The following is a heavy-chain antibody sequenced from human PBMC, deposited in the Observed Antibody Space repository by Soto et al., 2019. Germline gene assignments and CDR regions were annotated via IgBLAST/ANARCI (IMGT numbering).Heavy chain of an antibody. V-gene: IGHV3-33*01. CDR3: ARDLLAFMSYYGMDV. Sequence: QVQLVESGGGVVQPGRSLRLSCAASGFTFSSYGMHWVRQAPGKGLEWVAVIWYDGSNKYYADSVKGRFTISRDNSKNTSYLQMNSLRAEDTAVYYCARDLLAFMSYYGMDVWGQGTTVTVSS. CDR2: IWYDGSNK. D-gene: IGHD3-3*02. J-gene: IGHJ6*02. CDR1: GFTFSSYG.